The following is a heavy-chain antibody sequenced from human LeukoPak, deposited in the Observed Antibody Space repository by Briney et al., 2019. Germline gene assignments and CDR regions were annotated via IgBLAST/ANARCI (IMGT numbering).Heavy chain of an antibody. CDR3: ARSGGSLIQLWLRGNYDAVDI. CDR2: ISSSGSTI. V-gene: IGHV3-48*03. D-gene: IGHD5-18*01. J-gene: IGHJ3*02. CDR1: GFTFSSYE. Sequence: GGSLRLSCAASGFTFSSYEMNWVRQAPGKGLEWVSYISSSGSTIYYADSVKGRFTISRDNAKNSLYLQMNSLRSEDTAVYFCARSGGSLIQLWLRGNYDAVDIWGQGTMVTVSS.